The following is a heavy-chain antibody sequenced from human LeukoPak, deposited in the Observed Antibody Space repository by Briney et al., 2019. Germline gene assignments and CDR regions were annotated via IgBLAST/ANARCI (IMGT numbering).Heavy chain of an antibody. CDR1: GCTFSSYA. V-gene: IGHV1-69*01. Sequence: ASVKVSCKASGCTFSSYAISWVRHAPGQGLEWMGGIIPIFGTANYAQKFQGRVTITADESTSTAYMELSSLRSEDTAVYYCARGGMGIGGYFDYWGQGTLVTVSS. J-gene: IGHJ4*02. CDR2: IIPIFGTA. D-gene: IGHD3-16*01. CDR3: ARGGMGIGGYFDY.